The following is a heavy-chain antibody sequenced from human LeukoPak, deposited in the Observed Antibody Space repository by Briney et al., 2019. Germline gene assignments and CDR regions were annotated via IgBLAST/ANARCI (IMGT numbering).Heavy chain of an antibody. V-gene: IGHV1-8*03. J-gene: IGHJ4*02. CDR1: GYTFTSYD. CDR2: MNPNSGNT. CDR3: ARDFRPVVGAAGSFDC. Sequence: ASVKVSCKASGYTFTSYDINWVRQATGQGLEWMGWMNPNSGNTGYAQKFQGRVTITRNTSISTAYMELSSLRSEDTAVYYCARDFRPVVGAAGSFDCWGQGTLVTVSS. D-gene: IGHD6-13*01.